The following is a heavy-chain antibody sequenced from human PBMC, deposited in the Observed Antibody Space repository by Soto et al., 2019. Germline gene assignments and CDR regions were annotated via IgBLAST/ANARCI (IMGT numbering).Heavy chain of an antibody. D-gene: IGHD3-22*01. Sequence: SEPLSLTCTVSGDSISRFYWSWIRQPPGKGLEWIGYIYYTGSTNLNPSLKSRVTMSVDTSKNQFSLKLSSVTAADTAVYYCAGEDSSRYMNWGFDIWGQGTMFTVSS. J-gene: IGHJ3*02. CDR1: GDSISRFY. CDR3: AGEDSSRYMNWGFDI. V-gene: IGHV4-59*01. CDR2: IYYTGST.